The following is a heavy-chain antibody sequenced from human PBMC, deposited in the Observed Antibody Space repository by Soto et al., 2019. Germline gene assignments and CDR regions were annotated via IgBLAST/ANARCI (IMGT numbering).Heavy chain of an antibody. J-gene: IGHJ3*02. V-gene: IGHV4-31*03. CDR3: AREEAAAAPDAFDI. CDR2: IYYSGST. D-gene: IGHD6-13*01. Sequence: SETLSLTCTVSGGSISSGGYYWSWIRQHPGKGLEWIGYIYYSGSTYYNPSLKSRVTISVDTSKNQFSLKLSSVTAADTAVYYCAREEAAAAPDAFDIWGQGTMVTVSS. CDR1: GGSISSGGYY.